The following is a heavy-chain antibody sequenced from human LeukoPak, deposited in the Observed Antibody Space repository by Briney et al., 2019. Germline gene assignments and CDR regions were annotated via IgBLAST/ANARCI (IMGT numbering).Heavy chain of an antibody. CDR2: ISSSSSTI. D-gene: IGHD6-19*01. V-gene: IGHV3-48*01. Sequence: GGSLRLSCAASGFTFSSYSMNWVRQAPGKGLEWVSYISSSSSTIYYADSVKGRFTISRDNAKNSLYLQMNSLRAEDTAVYYCARDSGWYEGRLHYYYMDVWGKGTTVTVSS. CDR3: ARDSGWYEGRLHYYYMDV. J-gene: IGHJ6*03. CDR1: GFTFSSYS.